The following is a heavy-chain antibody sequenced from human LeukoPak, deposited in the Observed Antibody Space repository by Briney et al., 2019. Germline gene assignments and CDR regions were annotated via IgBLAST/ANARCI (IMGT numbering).Heavy chain of an antibody. Sequence: GASVKVSCKASGGTFSSYAISWVRQAPGQGLEWMGGIIPIFGTANYAQKFQGRVTITTDESTSTAYMELSSLRSEDTAVYYCARSIDSRAPIDIWGQGTLVTVSS. CDR2: IIPIFGTA. CDR3: ARSIDSRAPIDI. J-gene: IGHJ4*02. V-gene: IGHV1-69*05. D-gene: IGHD3-22*01. CDR1: GGTFSSYA.